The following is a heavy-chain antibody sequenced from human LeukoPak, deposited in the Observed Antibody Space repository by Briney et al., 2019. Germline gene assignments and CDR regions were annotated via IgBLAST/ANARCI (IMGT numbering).Heavy chain of an antibody. D-gene: IGHD3-16*01. CDR1: GFTLSSNW. Sequence: GGSLRLSCAGSGFTLSSNWMHWDRQGPGKGLVWLSRIYSDGSRTNYADSVKGRFTISGDNAKNTLYPQMNSLRAKDTAVYYWARRGGGGAFDIWGQGTMVTVSS. J-gene: IGHJ3*02. V-gene: IGHV3-74*01. CDR3: ARRGGGGAFDI. CDR2: IYSDGSRT.